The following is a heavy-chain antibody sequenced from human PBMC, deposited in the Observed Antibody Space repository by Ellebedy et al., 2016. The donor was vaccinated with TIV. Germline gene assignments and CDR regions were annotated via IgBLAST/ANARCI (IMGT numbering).Heavy chain of an antibody. CDR3: ARDMAVLMVYD. CDR2: ISSSSSYT. D-gene: IGHD2-8*01. J-gene: IGHJ4*02. V-gene: IGHV3-11*06. CDR1: GFTFSDYY. Sequence: PGGSLRLSCAASGFTFSDYYMSWIRQAPGKGLEWVSYISSSSSYTNYADSVKGRFTISRDNAKNSLYLQMNSLRAEDTAVYYCARDMAVLMVYDWGQGTLVTVSS.